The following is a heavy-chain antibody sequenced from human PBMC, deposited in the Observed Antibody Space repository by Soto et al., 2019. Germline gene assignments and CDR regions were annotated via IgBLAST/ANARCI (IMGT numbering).Heavy chain of an antibody. J-gene: IGHJ6*02. CDR3: ARGSTGITSFRYGMDV. V-gene: IGHV3-72*01. Sequence: EVQLVESGGGLVQPGGSLRLSCAASGFTFSDHYMDWVRQAPGKGLEWVGRIREKTHSYTTEYAASVKGRVSITRDDSEYSLILQMNSLKTEDSAVYYCARGSTGITSFRYGMDVWGQGTTVTVSS. CDR2: IREKTHSYTT. CDR1: GFTFSDHY.